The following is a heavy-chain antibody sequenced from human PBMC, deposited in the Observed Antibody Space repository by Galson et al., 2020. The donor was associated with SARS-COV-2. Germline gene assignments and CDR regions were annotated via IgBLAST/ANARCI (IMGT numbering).Heavy chain of an antibody. J-gene: IGHJ6*03. Sequence: GESLKISCAASGFTFDDYGMSWVRQAPGKGLEWVSGINWNGGSTGYADSVKGRFTISRDNAKNSLYLQMNSLRAEDTALYYCARPRAAGRGGGYCYYYYLVVWCRGTTVTVSS. D-gene: IGHD6-13*01. V-gene: IGHV3-20*04. CDR2: INWNGGST. CDR3: ARPRAAGRGGGYCYYYYLVV. CDR1: GFTFDDYG.